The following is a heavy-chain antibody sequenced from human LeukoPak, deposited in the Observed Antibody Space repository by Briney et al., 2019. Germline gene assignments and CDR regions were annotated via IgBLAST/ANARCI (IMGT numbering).Heavy chain of an antibody. J-gene: IGHJ6*02. CDR3: AKFPEPGGFLSRTPKGHYDMDV. CDR1: GFSFSSYT. D-gene: IGHD3-3*01. V-gene: IGHV3-23*01. Sequence: GGSLRLSCAPSGFSFSSYTMNWVRQAPGKGLEWGSASSGGRTYYADSVQGRFTISRDYSHNTLFLQMNSLRVDDTAVYYCAKFPEPGGFLSRTPKGHYDMDVWGQGTTVIVPS. CDR2: SSGGRT.